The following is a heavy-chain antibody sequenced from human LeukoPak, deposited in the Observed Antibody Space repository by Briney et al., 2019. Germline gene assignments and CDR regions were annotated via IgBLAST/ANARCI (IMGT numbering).Heavy chain of an antibody. Sequence: PSETLSLTCTVSGGSISSSSYYWGWIRQPPGKGLEWIGSIYYSGSTYYNPSLKSRVTISVDTSKNQFSLKLSSVTAADTAVYYCARHLNGDWERWYSSGWSYNWFDPWGQGTLVTVSS. V-gene: IGHV4-39*01. CDR2: IYYSGST. CDR3: ARHLNGDWERWYSSGWSYNWFDP. J-gene: IGHJ5*02. CDR1: GGSISSSSYY. D-gene: IGHD6-19*01.